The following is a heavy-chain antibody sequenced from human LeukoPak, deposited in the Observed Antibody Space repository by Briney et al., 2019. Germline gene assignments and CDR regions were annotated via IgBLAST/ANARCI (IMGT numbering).Heavy chain of an antibody. D-gene: IGHD3-16*01. CDR3: AKGGLRGGTYNDDF. J-gene: IGHJ4*02. V-gene: IGHV3-23*01. Sequence: GGSLRLSCAASGFTFRLYGRSGGREPPGKGLEWVAGIGGSGGGAYSAHAVRGRSTISRDKSKNTVYQQMYDLRVEDTAIYYCAKGGLRGGTYNDDFWGQGTLVTVSS. CDR2: IGGSGGGA. CDR1: GFTFRLYG.